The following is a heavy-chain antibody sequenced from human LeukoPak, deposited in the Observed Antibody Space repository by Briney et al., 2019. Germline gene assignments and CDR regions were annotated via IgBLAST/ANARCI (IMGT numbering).Heavy chain of an antibody. D-gene: IGHD6-19*01. Sequence: GGSLRLSCAASGFTFSSYAMSWVRQAPGKGLEWVSAISGSGGSTYYADSVKGRFTISRDNAKNSLYLQMNSLRAEDTAVYYCARAGWYGAYYYYYYMDVWGKGTTVTVSS. CDR3: ARAGWYGAYYYYYYMDV. CDR2: ISGSGGST. J-gene: IGHJ6*03. V-gene: IGHV3-23*01. CDR1: GFTFSSYA.